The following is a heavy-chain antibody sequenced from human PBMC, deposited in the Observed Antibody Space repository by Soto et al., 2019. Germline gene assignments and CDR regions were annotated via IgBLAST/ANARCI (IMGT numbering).Heavy chain of an antibody. CDR3: AKDISRAGLHYFDY. V-gene: IGHV3-9*01. J-gene: IGHJ4*02. CDR1: GFTFDDYA. CDR2: ITWNSGDI. Sequence: GGSLRLSCAASGFTFDDYAMHWVRQAPGKGLEWVSGITWNSGDIGYTDSVKGRFTISRDNAKNSLYLQMNSLRAEDTALYYCAKDISRAGLHYFDYWGQGTPVTVSS.